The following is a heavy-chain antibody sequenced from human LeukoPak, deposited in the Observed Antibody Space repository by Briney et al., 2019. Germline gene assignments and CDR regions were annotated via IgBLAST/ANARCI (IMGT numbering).Heavy chain of an antibody. CDR2: TNPHSGVT. CDR3: ARGGVNNYFDT. Sequence: GASVKVSCMASGYSFSYYYIHWVRQAPGQGPEWVGWTNPHSGVTKYAQKLQGRVTVTGDTSINTAYMELRSLRSDDTAVYYCARGGVNNYFDTWGQGTLVTVSS. CDR1: GYSFSYYY. V-gene: IGHV1-2*02. D-gene: IGHD3-16*01. J-gene: IGHJ5*02.